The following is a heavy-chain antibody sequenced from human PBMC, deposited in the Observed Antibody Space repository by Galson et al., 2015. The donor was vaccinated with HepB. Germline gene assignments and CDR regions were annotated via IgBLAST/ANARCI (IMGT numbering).Heavy chain of an antibody. CDR1: GFTFDDYA. CDR3: AKGRRYCSSTSCSYFDL. CDR2: ISWNSGSI. V-gene: IGHV3-9*01. Sequence: SLRLSCAASGFTFDDYAMHWVRQAPGKGLEWVSGISWNSGSIGYADSVKGRFTISRDNAKNSLYPQMNSLKTEDTALYYCAKGRRYCSSTSCSYFDLWGRGTLVTVSS. J-gene: IGHJ2*01. D-gene: IGHD2-2*01.